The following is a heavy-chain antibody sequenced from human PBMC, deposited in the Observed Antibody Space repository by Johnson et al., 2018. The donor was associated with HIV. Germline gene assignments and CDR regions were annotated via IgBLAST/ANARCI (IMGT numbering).Heavy chain of an antibody. CDR2: ISGSGGST. CDR3: VKGIDSSSWYAFDI. CDR1: GFTVSSNY. Sequence: VQLVESGGGLVQPGGSLRLSCAASGFTVSSNYMSWVRQAPGKGLEWVSAISGSGGSTYYADSVKGRFTISRDNSKNTLYLQMNSLRAEDTAVYYCVKGIDSSSWYAFDIWGQGTMVTVSS. J-gene: IGHJ3*02. D-gene: IGHD6-13*01. V-gene: IGHV3-23*04.